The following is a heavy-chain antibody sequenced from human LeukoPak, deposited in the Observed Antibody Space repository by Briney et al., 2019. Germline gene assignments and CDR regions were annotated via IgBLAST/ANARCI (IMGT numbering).Heavy chain of an antibody. CDR2: ISSSGSTI. J-gene: IGHJ4*02. D-gene: IGHD4-17*01. CDR1: GFTFSSYE. Sequence: GGSLRLSCAASGFTFSSYEMNWVRQAPGKGLEWVSYISSSGSTIYYADSVKGRFTISRDNAKNSLYLQMNSLRAEDTAVYYCARVYYGDYGFGYYFDYWGREPWSPSPQ. CDR3: ARVYYGDYGFGYYFDY. V-gene: IGHV3-48*03.